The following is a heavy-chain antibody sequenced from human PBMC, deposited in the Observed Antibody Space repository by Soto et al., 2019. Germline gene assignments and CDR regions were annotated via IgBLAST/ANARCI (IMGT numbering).Heavy chain of an antibody. J-gene: IGHJ3*02. Sequence: GGSLRLSCAASGFTFSSYAMSWVRQVPGKGLEWVSAISGSGGSTYYADSGKGRFTISRDNSKNTLYLQMSSLRAEDTAVYYCAKVQPGLHDAFDIWGQATMVTVSS. CDR2: ISGSGGST. CDR1: GFTFSSYA. D-gene: IGHD4-4*01. CDR3: AKVQPGLHDAFDI. V-gene: IGHV3-23*01.